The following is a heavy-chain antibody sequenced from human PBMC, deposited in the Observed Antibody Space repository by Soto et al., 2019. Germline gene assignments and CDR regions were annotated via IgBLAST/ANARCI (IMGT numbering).Heavy chain of an antibody. CDR2: IRSKANNYAT. Sequence: EVQLVESGGGLVQPGGSLKLSCAASGFTFSGSAMHWVRQAAGTGLEWIGRIRSKANNYATAYAASVKGRFTISRDDSKSPAYLQVNSLTPEDTSVYYCSRHTLQLCSGDCYLLPDCVLWCRGTLVSVPS. J-gene: IGHJ2*01. D-gene: IGHD2-21*02. V-gene: IGHV3-73*02. CDR1: GFTFSGSA. CDR3: SRHTLQLCSGDCYLLPDCVL.